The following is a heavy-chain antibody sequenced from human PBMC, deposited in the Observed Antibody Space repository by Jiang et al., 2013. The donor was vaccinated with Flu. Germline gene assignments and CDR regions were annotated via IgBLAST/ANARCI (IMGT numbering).Heavy chain of an antibody. CDR1: GFVFSLAW. D-gene: IGHD2-15*01. CDR2: IKSKTDGGTT. Sequence: QLVESGGGLVKPGGSLRLSCTASGFVFSLAWMNWVRQAPGKGLEWVGRIKSKTDGGTTDYAAPVKGRFTVSRDDSKNTVYLQMNSLKTEDSAVYYCAIDKEGTYRSGGYCLYYGFDVWGQGTTVTVSS. V-gene: IGHV3-15*07. CDR3: AIDKEGTYRSGGYCLYYGFDV. J-gene: IGHJ6*02.